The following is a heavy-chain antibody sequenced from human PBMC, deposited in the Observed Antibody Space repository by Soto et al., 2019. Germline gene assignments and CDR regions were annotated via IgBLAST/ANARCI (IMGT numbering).Heavy chain of an antibody. CDR1: GFTFSSYW. CDR2: IKQDGSEK. J-gene: IGHJ4*02. Sequence: GGSLRLSCAASGFTFSSYWMSWVRQAPGKGLEWVANIKQDGSEKYYVDSVKGRFTISRDNAKNSLYLQMNRLRAEDTAVYYCARDRRYGGVTTPAVCDYWGQGTLVTVSS. D-gene: IGHD4-4*01. CDR3: ARDRRYGGVTTPAVCDY. V-gene: IGHV3-7*03.